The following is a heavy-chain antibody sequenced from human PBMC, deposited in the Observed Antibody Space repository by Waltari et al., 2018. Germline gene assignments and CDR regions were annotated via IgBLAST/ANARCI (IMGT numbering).Heavy chain of an antibody. V-gene: IGHV1-69-2*01. CDR2: IDPEDGET. CDR3: APLPGGSGQTFDY. Sequence: EVELVQSGAAVKKPGATVKISCKASGYTFMDYFMHWVQQAPGKGLEWMGRIDPEDGETVYSEKFQGRVTITADTSTDTADMELSSLTSGDTAVYYCAPLPGGSGQTFDYWGQGTLVTVSS. J-gene: IGHJ4*02. D-gene: IGHD3-10*01. CDR1: GYTFMDYF.